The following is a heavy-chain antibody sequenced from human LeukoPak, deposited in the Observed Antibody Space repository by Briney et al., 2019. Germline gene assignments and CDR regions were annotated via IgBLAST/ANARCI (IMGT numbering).Heavy chain of an antibody. V-gene: IGHV1-2*06. J-gene: IGHJ4*02. Sequence: VSVKVSCKASGYTFTGYYMHWVRQAPGQGLEWMGRINPNSGGTNYAQKFQGRVTMTRDTSISTAYMELSRLRSDDTAVYYCAREEAGILTGGFDCWGQGTLVTVSS. CDR2: INPNSGGT. CDR3: AREEAGILTGGFDC. CDR1: GYTFTGYY. D-gene: IGHD3-9*01.